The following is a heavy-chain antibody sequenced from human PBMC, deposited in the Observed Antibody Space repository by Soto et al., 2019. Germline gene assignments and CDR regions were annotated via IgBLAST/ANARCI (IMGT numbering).Heavy chain of an antibody. V-gene: IGHV4-34*01. D-gene: IGHD6-13*01. CDR2: INHSGST. CDR3: ARLGGIAAAGAYYYYYYMDV. CDR1: GGSFSGYY. Sequence: QVQLQQWGAGLLKPSETLSLTCAVYGGSFSGYYWSWIRQPPGKGLEWIGEINHSGSTNYNPSLKSRVTISVDTSKNQFSLKLSSVTAADTAVYYCARLGGIAAAGAYYYYYYMDVWGKGTTVTVSS. J-gene: IGHJ6*03.